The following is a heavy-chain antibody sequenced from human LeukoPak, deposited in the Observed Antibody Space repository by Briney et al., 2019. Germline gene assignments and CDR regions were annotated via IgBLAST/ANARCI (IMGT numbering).Heavy chain of an antibody. CDR3: ARDFGDIVVVPAPYYGMDV. Sequence: GGSLRLSCAASGFTFSSYGMHWVRQAPGKGLEWVAVIGYDGSNKYYADSVKGRFTISRDNSKNTLYLQMNSLRAEDTAVYYCARDFGDIVVVPAPYYGMDVWGKGTTVTVSS. D-gene: IGHD2-2*01. CDR1: GFTFSSYG. J-gene: IGHJ6*04. CDR2: IGYDGSNK. V-gene: IGHV3-33*01.